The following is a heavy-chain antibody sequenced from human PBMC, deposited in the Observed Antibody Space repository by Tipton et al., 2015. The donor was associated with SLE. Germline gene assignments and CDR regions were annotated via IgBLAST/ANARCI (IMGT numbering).Heavy chain of an antibody. V-gene: IGHV1-2*06. CDR2: INPNSGGT. CDR1: GYSFYGYF. J-gene: IGHJ6*02. CDR3: ARRRVGYFGAGRDDFGMDV. Sequence: QLVQSGAEVKKSGASVKVSCKASGYSFYGYFIHWVRQAPGQGLEWMGRINPNSGGTNYAQKFQGRVTMTRDTSISTAYMELSSLRSDDTALYYCARRRVGYFGAGRDDFGMDVWGQGTTVTVSS. D-gene: IGHD3-16*01.